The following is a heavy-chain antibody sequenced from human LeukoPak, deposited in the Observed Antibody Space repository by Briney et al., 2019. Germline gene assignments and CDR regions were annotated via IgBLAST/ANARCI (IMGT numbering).Heavy chain of an antibody. CDR2: INPSGGST. CDR3: ASPLRGYSYGDAFDI. Sequence: GASVKVSCKASGYTFTSYYMHWVRQAPGQGLEWMGIINPSGGSTSYAQKFQGRVTMTRDTSTSTVYMELSSLRSEDTAVYYCASPLRGYSYGDAFDIWGQGTMVTVSS. J-gene: IGHJ3*02. D-gene: IGHD5-18*01. V-gene: IGHV1-46*03. CDR1: GYTFTSYY.